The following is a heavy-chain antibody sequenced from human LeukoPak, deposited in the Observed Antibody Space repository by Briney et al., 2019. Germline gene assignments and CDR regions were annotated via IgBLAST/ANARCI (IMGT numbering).Heavy chain of an antibody. CDR2: IYTSGST. D-gene: IGHD7-27*01. V-gene: IGHV4-61*02. J-gene: IGHJ6*03. Sequence: SETLSLTCTVSGGSISSGSYYWSWIRQPAGKGLEWIGRIYTSGSTNYNPSLKSRVSISEDTSKNQFSLKLSSVTAADTAVYYCARRPRGTGTHYYMDVWGKGTTVTVSS. CDR1: GGSISSGSYY. CDR3: ARRPRGTGTHYYMDV.